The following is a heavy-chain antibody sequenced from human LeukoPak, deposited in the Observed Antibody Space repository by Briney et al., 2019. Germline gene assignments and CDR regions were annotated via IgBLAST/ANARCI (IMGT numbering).Heavy chain of an antibody. D-gene: IGHD3-9*01. V-gene: IGHV4-59*01. Sequence: SETLSLTCSVSGGSITGYYWNWIRQPPGKGLEWIGYIYYSGTTNYSPSLKSRVTISVDTSKNQFSLNLTSVTAADTAVYYCARDRMNYDILTGYYSGYFDFWGPGTLVTVSS. CDR2: IYYSGTT. CDR3: ARDRMNYDILTGYYSGYFDF. J-gene: IGHJ4*02. CDR1: GGSITGYY.